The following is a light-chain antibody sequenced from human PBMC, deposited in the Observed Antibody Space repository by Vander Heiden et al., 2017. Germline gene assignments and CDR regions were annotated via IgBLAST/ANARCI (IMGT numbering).Light chain of an antibody. V-gene: IGKV1-39*01. CDR1: QSISSY. Sequence: DIQMTQSPSSLSASVGDRVTITCRASQSISSYLNWYQQKPGKAPKLRIYAASSLQSGVPSRFSGSGSGTDFTLTISSLQPADFATYYCQQSYSTPPVTFGGGTKVEIK. CDR3: QQSYSTPPVT. J-gene: IGKJ4*01. CDR2: AAS.